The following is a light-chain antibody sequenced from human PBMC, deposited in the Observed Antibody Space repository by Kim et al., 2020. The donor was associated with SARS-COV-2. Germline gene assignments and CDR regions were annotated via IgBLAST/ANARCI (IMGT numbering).Light chain of an antibody. Sequence: LSPGERATLSCRASQSVSYYLAWYQQKPGQAPRLLISDASNRATGIPARFSGSGSGTDFTLTITSLEPEDFAVYYCQQRSYWPLTFGGGTKVDIK. J-gene: IGKJ4*01. CDR2: DAS. V-gene: IGKV3-11*01. CDR1: QSVSYY. CDR3: QQRSYWPLT.